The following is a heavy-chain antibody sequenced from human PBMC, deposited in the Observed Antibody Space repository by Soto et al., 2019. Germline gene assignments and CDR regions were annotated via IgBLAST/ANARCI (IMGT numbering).Heavy chain of an antibody. CDR2: IIPIFGTA. V-gene: IGHV1-69*13. Sequence: ASVKVSCKASGGTFSSYAICWVRQAPGQGLEWMGGIIPIFGTANYAQKFQGRVTITAAESTSTAYMELSSLRSEDTAVYYCAAEFYDSSGYYYVFGWFDPWGQGTLVTVSS. CDR1: GGTFSSYA. J-gene: IGHJ5*02. D-gene: IGHD3-22*01. CDR3: AAEFYDSSGYYYVFGWFDP.